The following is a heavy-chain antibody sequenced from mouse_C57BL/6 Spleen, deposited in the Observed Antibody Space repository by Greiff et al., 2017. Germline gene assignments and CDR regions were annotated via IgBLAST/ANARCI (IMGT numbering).Heavy chain of an antibody. V-gene: IGHV1-15*01. CDR3: RGGSSPHYFDY. CDR2: IDPETGGT. D-gene: IGHD1-1*01. Sequence: VQLQQSGAELVRPGASVTLSCKASGYTFTDYEMHWVKQTPVHGLEWIGAIDPETGGTAYNQKFKGKAILTADKSSSTAYMELRSLTSEDSAVYYCRGGSSPHYFDYWGQGTTLTVSS. J-gene: IGHJ2*01. CDR1: GYTFTDYE.